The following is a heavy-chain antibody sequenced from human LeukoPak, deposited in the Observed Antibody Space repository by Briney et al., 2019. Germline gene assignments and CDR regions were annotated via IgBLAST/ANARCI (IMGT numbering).Heavy chain of an antibody. CDR2: ISAYNGNT. V-gene: IGHV1-18*04. CDR1: GYTFTGYY. CDR3: ARGVGYYDSSGYSLGPPDAFDI. J-gene: IGHJ3*02. D-gene: IGHD3-22*01. Sequence: ASVRVSCKASGYTFTGYYMHWVRQAPGQGLEWMGWISAYNGNTNYAQKLQGRVTMTTDTSTSTAYMELRTLRSDDTAVYYCARGVGYYDSSGYSLGPPDAFDIWGQGTMVTVSS.